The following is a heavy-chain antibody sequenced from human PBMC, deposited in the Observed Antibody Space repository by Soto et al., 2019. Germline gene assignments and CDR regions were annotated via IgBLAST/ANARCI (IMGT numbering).Heavy chain of an antibody. CDR1: GFTFSTYW. V-gene: IGHV3-74*01. CDR2: INPHGSDT. J-gene: IGHJ4*02. CDR3: TRGPPGIGIEY. D-gene: IGHD1-1*01. Sequence: GGSLRLSCAASGFTFSTYWMHWVRQGPGKGLVWVSRINPHGSDTAYTDSVKGRFTISRDNARNTLYLQMISLRADDTAVYYCTRGPPGIGIEYWGQGTLVTVSS.